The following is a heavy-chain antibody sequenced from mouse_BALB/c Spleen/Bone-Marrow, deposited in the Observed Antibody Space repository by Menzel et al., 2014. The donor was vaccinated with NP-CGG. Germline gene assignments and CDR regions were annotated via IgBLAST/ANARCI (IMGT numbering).Heavy chain of an antibody. D-gene: IGHD2-4*01. J-gene: IGHJ1*01. CDR3: AREIINDYHWYFDV. CDR1: GFTFTDYY. V-gene: IGHV7-3*02. Sequence: EVHLVESGGGLAQPGGSLRLSCATSGFTFTDYYMSWVRQPPGKALEWLGFIRNKANGYTTEYSASVKGRFTISRDNSQSILYLQMNTLRAEDSATYYCAREIINDYHWYFDVWGAGTTVTVSS. CDR2: IRNKANGYTT.